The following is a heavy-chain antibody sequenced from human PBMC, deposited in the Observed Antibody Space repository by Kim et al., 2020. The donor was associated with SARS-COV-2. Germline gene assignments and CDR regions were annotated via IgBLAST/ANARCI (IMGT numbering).Heavy chain of an antibody. Sequence: GGSLRLSCAASGFTFSNAWMSWVRQAPGKGLEWVGRIKSKTDGGTTDYAAPVKGRFTISRDDSKNTLYLQMNSLKTEDTAVYYCTTDPPLVVVTAIQAHIPRTDYWGQGTLVTVSS. CDR1: GFTFSNAW. CDR2: IKSKTDGGTT. V-gene: IGHV3-15*01. D-gene: IGHD2-21*02. J-gene: IGHJ4*02. CDR3: TTDPPLVVVTAIQAHIPRTDY.